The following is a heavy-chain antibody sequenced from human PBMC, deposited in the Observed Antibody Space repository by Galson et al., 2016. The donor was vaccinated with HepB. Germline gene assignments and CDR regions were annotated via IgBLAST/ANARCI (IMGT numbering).Heavy chain of an antibody. V-gene: IGHV1-46*01. CDR2: INPSGGST. D-gene: IGHD6-6*01. J-gene: IGHJ4*02. CDR3: AREYSNSFDY. CDR1: GYTFTSYY. Sequence: SVKVSCKATGYTFTSYYMHWVRQAPGQRLEWMGIINPSGGSTSYAQHFQGRVTVTRDTSTSTVYMDLSSLRSEDTAVYYCAREYSNSFDYWGQGTLVTVSS.